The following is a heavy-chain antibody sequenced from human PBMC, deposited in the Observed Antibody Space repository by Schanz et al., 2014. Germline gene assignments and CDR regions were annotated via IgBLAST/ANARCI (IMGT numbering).Heavy chain of an antibody. CDR1: GFIFNDYY. J-gene: IGHJ3*01. Sequence: QAQLVESGGGLVKPGGSLRLSCAASGFIFNDYYMNWIRQAPGKGLEWLSYISRDGTTSYYADSVKGRFIISRDSSKNTLFLQMNSLRAEDTAVYFCARDGGRDGYNLAFDVWGQGTLVTVSS. CDR3: ARDGGRDGYNLAFDV. D-gene: IGHD5-12*01. V-gene: IGHV3-11*01. CDR2: ISRDGTTS.